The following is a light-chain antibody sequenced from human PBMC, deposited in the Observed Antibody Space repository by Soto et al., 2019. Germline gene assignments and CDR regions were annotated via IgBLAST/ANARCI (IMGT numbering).Light chain of an antibody. Sequence: DIVMTQSPDSLAVSLGERATINCRSSQRVLSSSNNKNYLVLYQQKPGQPPKLLIYWASTRDSGVPDRFSGSGSGTDFTLTISSLQAEDVAAYYCQQHYSIPLTFGGGTKVEIK. CDR3: QQHYSIPLT. J-gene: IGKJ4*01. CDR1: QRVLSSSNNKNY. V-gene: IGKV4-1*01. CDR2: WAS.